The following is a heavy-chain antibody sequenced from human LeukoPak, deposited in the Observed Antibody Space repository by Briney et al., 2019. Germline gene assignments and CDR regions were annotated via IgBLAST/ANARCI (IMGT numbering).Heavy chain of an antibody. CDR1: GYTFTSYG. Sequence: GASVKVSCKASGYTFTSYGISWVRQAPGQGLEWMGWISAYNGNTNYAQKLQGRVTMTTDTSTSTAYVELRSLRSDDTAVYYCARGYSSGWYQYYYYYGMDVWGQGTTVTVSS. CDR2: ISAYNGNT. V-gene: IGHV1-18*01. D-gene: IGHD6-19*01. J-gene: IGHJ6*02. CDR3: ARGYSSGWYQYYYYYGMDV.